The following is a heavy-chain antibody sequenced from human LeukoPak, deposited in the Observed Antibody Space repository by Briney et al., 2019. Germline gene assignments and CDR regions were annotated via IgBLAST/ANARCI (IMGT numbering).Heavy chain of an antibody. CDR1: GFTFSSYG. V-gene: IGHV3-30*18. CDR3: AKGVTNDY. J-gene: IGHJ4*02. Sequence: GGSLRLSCAASGFTFSSYGMRWVRQAPGKGLEWVAVISYDGSNKYYADSVKGRFTISRDNSKNTLYLQMNSLRAEDTAVYYCAKGVTNDYWGQGTLVTVSS. CDR2: ISYDGSNK. D-gene: IGHD4-17*01.